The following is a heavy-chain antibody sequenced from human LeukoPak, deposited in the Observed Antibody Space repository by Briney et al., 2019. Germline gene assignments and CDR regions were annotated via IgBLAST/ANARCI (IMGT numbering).Heavy chain of an antibody. CDR2: IYYSGST. J-gene: IGHJ4*02. CDR3: ARGDFWSGYYPINN. Sequence: SETLPLTCTVSGGSISSSSYYWGWIRQPPGKGLEWIGSIYYSGSTYYNPSLKSRVTISVDTSKSQFSLKLSSVTAADTAVYYCARGDFWSGYYPINNWGQGTLVTVSS. D-gene: IGHD3-3*01. CDR1: GGSISSSSYY. V-gene: IGHV4-39*07.